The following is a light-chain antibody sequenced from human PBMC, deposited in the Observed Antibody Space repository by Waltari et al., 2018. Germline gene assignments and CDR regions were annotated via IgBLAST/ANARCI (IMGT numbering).Light chain of an antibody. J-gene: IGKJ1*01. CDR1: QSVSRY. Sequence: EIVLTQSPGTLSLSPGERATLSCRASQSVSRYLAWYQQKPGQAPRLLIYDASTRATGSPDRFSGSGSGTDFSLTISRLEPEDFAVYYCQKYGRLLATFGQGTKVEIK. V-gene: IGKV3-20*01. CDR2: DAS. CDR3: QKYGRLLAT.